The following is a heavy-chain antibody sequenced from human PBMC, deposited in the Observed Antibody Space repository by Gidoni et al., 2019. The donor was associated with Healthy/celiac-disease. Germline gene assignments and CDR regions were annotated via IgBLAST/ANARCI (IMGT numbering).Heavy chain of an antibody. Sequence: QLQLQESGPGLVKPSETLSLPCTVSGGSISSSSYYWGWIRQPPGKGLEWIGSIYYSGSTYYNPSLKSRVTISVDTSKNQFSLKLSSVTAADTAVYYCARLPYYYDSSGPDAFDIWGQGTMVTVSS. D-gene: IGHD3-22*01. CDR3: ARLPYYYDSSGPDAFDI. J-gene: IGHJ3*02. CDR1: GGSISSSSYY. CDR2: IYYSGST. V-gene: IGHV4-39*01.